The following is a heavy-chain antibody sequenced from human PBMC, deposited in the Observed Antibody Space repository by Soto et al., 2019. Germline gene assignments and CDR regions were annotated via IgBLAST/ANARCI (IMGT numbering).Heavy chain of an antibody. Sequence: GASVKVSCKAAGYTFTSHYMHWVRQAPGQGLEWMGIINPSGGSTSHAQKFQGRVTMTRDTSTSTVYMELSSLRSEDTAVYYCAGPEYSRSWPYYYCAMDVPGQGTTVTLSS. V-gene: IGHV1-46*01. CDR1: GYTFTSHY. D-gene: IGHD6-6*01. CDR3: AGPEYSRSWPYYYCAMDV. CDR2: INPSGGST. J-gene: IGHJ6*02.